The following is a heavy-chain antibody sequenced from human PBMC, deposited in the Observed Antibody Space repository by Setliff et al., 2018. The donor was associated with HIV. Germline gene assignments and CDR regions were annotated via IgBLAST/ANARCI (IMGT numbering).Heavy chain of an antibody. D-gene: IGHD3-22*01. J-gene: IGHJ4*02. Sequence: SGPTLVNPTQTLTLTCTFSGFSLNTSGMAVGWIRQPPGKALEWLALIYWDDDKRYSPSLKSRLTITKDTSKNQVVLTMTNLDPVDTATYFCAHRLVVRWYFDYWAREHWSPSP. V-gene: IGHV2-5*02. CDR3: AHRLVVRWYFDY. CDR2: IYWDDDK. CDR1: GFSLNTSGMA.